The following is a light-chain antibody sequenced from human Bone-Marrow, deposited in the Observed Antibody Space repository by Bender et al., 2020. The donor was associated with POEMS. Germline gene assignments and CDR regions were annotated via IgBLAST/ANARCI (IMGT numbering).Light chain of an antibody. V-gene: IGLV2-14*02. J-gene: IGLJ1*01. CDR1: SSDVGTYNV. CDR2: DVS. CDR3: SSHASSNTRV. Sequence: QSALTQPASVSGSPGQSITISCTGSSSDVGTYNVVSWYQQHPGKAPKLIIHDVSQRPSGVPDRFSGSKSGNTASLTVSGVQAEDAADYYCSSHASSNTRVFGTGTKVTVL.